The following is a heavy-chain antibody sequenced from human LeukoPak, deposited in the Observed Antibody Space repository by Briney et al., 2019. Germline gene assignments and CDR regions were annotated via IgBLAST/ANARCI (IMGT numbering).Heavy chain of an antibody. J-gene: IGHJ4*02. D-gene: IGHD6-19*01. V-gene: IGHV4-59*12. CDR2: IYYSGST. CDR3: ARDLYSSAYSPFDY. CDR1: GGSISSYY. Sequence: PSETLSLTCTVSGGSISSYYWSWIRKPPGKGLEWIGYIYYSGSTYYNPSLKSRVTISLDTSKNQFSLKLSSVTAADTAVYYCARDLYSSAYSPFDYWGQGTLVTVSS.